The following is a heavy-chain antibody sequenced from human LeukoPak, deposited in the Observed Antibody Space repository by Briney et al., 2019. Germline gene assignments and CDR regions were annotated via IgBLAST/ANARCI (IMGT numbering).Heavy chain of an antibody. D-gene: IGHD6-19*01. CDR1: GGSFSGYY. Sequence: SETLSLTCAVYGGSFSGYYWSWIRQPPGKGLEWIGEINHSGSTNYNPSLKSRVTISVDTSKNQFSLKLSSVTAADTAVYYCARGQDQWLVINWFDSWGQGTLVTVSS. V-gene: IGHV4-34*01. J-gene: IGHJ5*01. CDR2: INHSGST. CDR3: ARGQDQWLVINWFDS.